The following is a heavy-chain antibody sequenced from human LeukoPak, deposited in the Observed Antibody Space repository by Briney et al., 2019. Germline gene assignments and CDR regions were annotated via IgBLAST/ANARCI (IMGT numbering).Heavy chain of an antibody. CDR2: IYPGDSDT. CDR1: GYTLTPYW. CDR3: ARGGSYYYYFDY. J-gene: IGHJ4*02. D-gene: IGHD1-26*01. V-gene: IGHV5-51*01. Sequence: GESLKISCKGSGYTLTPYWIGWVRLTPGKGLEWMGIIYPGDSDTRYSPSFQGQVTISVDKSISTAYLQWSSLTASDTAMYYCARGGSYYYYFDYWGQGTLVTVSS.